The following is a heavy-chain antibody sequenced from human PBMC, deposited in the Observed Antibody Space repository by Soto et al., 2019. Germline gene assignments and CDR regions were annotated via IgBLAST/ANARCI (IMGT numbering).Heavy chain of an antibody. CDR1: GFTFSNAW. Sequence: EVQLVESGGGLVKTGGSLRLSCAASGFTFSNAWMTWVRQAPGKGLEWVGRIKCKSDGETTDYAAPVKGRFTISREDSRNTLYLQMNSLNTEATAVYYCTTDGPYRRSSRWFDPWGQGTLVTVSS. V-gene: IGHV3-15*01. CDR3: TTDGPYRRSSRWFDP. CDR2: IKCKSDGETT. D-gene: IGHD6-6*01. J-gene: IGHJ5*02.